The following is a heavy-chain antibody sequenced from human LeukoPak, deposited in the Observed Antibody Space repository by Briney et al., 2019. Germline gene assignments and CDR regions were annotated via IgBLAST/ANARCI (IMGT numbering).Heavy chain of an antibody. V-gene: IGHV1-69*05. CDR1: GGTFSSYA. CDR2: IIPIFGTA. Sequence: SVKVSCKASGGTFSSYAIGWVRQAPGQGLEWMGRIIPIFGTANYAQKFQGRVTITTDESTSTAYMELSSLRSEDTAVYYCARDLAYCGGDCYWYYFDYWGQGTLVTVSS. CDR3: ARDLAYCGGDCYWYYFDY. J-gene: IGHJ4*02. D-gene: IGHD2-21*02.